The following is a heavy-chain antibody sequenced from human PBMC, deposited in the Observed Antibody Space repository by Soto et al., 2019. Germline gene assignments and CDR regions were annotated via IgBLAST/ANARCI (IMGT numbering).Heavy chain of an antibody. V-gene: IGHV3-48*03. CDR3: AREHYEGAFDI. CDR2: ISSSGSTI. CDR1: GFTFSSYE. J-gene: IGHJ3*02. D-gene: IGHD3-16*01. Sequence: PGGSLRLSCAASGFTFSSYEMNWVRQAPGKGLEWVSYISSSGSTIYYADSVKGRFTISRDNAKNSLYLQMNSLRAEDTAVYYCAREHYEGAFDIWGQGTMVTVSS.